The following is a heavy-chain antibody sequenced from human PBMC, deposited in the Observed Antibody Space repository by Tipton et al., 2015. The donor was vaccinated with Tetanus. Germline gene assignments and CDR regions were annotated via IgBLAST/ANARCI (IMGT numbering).Heavy chain of an antibody. CDR3: ARGVWFGPGPRYYFDY. CDR2: INHSGST. Sequence: TLSLTCAVYGGSFSGYYWSWIRQPPGKGLEWIGEINHSGSTYYNPSLKSRVTISVDTSKNQFSLKLSSVTAADTAVYYCARGVWFGPGPRYYFDYWGQGTLVTVSS. CDR1: GGSFSGYY. D-gene: IGHD3-10*01. V-gene: IGHV4-34*09. J-gene: IGHJ4*02.